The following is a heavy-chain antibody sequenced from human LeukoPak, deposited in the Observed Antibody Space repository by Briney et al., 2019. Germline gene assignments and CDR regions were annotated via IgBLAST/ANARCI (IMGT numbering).Heavy chain of an antibody. CDR3: ARQPRAATHGPISGYYYMDV. Sequence: GASVKVSCKASGYTFTDYYIHWVRQAPGQGLEWMGWINTHSGGTKYAQKFQGRVTMTRDTSISTAYMELSRLRSDDTAVYYCARQPRAATHGPISGYYYMDVWGKGTTVTISS. CDR2: INTHSGGT. CDR1: GYTFTDYY. D-gene: IGHD2-21*01. J-gene: IGHJ6*03. V-gene: IGHV1-2*02.